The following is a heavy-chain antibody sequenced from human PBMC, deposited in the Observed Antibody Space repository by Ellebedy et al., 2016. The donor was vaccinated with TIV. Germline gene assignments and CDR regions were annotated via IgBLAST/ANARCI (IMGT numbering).Heavy chain of an antibody. J-gene: IGHJ2*01. CDR3: ARLYDSSGYYDYWYFDL. CDR2: INPSGGST. V-gene: IGHV1-46*01. D-gene: IGHD3-22*01. Sequence: AASVKVSCKASGYTFTSYYMHWVRQAPGQGLEWMGIINPSGGSTSYAQKFQGRVTMTRDTSTSTVYMELSSLRSEDTAVYYCARLYDSSGYYDYWYFDLWGRGTLVTVSS. CDR1: GYTFTSYY.